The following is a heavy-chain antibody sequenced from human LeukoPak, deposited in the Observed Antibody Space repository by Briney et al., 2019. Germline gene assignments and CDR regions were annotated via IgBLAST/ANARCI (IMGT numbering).Heavy chain of an antibody. CDR1: GFTFSSYG. Sequence: GRSLRLSCAASGFTFSSYGMHWVRQAPGKGLEWVAVISYDGSNKYYADSVKGRFTISRDNSKNTLYLRMNSLGAEDTAVYYCAKDDYYGSGSSGPIDYWGQGTLVTVSS. V-gene: IGHV3-30*18. CDR3: AKDDYYGSGSSGPIDY. J-gene: IGHJ4*02. D-gene: IGHD3-10*01. CDR2: ISYDGSNK.